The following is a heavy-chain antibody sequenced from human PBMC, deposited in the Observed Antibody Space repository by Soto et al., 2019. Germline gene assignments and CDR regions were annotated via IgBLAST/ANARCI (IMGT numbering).Heavy chain of an antibody. CDR3: ARGGDNCRFGELYYFDY. CDR1: GYTFTSYY. CDR2: SNPSGGST. J-gene: IGHJ4*02. Sequence: QVQLVQSGAEVKKPGASVKVSCKASGYTFTSYYMHWVRQAPRQGPEWMGISNPSGGSTSYAQKFQRRVSMTRDTSTSTVYMELSSLRSEDTAVYYCARGGDNCRFGELYYFDYWGQGTLVTVSS. V-gene: IGHV1-46*01. D-gene: IGHD3-10*01.